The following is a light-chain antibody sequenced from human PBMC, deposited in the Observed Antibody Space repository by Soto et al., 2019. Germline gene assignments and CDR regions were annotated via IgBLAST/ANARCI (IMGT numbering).Light chain of an antibody. V-gene: IGLV2-8*01. CDR1: SSDVGGYEH. CDR2: DVS. Sequence: QSVLTQPPSASGSPGQSVTLSCTGSSSDVGGYEHVSWYQQHPGRVPKPLIYDVSKRLSGVPDRFSGSKSGNTASLTVSGLQAEEEADYYCSSYAGSDNMIFGGGTKLTVL. J-gene: IGLJ2*01. CDR3: SSYAGSDNMI.